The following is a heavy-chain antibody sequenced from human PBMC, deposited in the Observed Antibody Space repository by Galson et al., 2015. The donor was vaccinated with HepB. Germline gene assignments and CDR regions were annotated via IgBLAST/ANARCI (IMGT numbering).Heavy chain of an antibody. V-gene: IGHV1-2*02. CDR2: ISPNSGGR. CDR3: ARDRRVERAAAGPYDAFDI. CDR1: GYTFTGYY. D-gene: IGHD6-13*01. J-gene: IGHJ3*02. Sequence: SVKVSCKASGYTFTGYYMHWVRQAPGQGLEWMGWISPNSGGRNYAQKFQGRVTMTRDTSISTAYMELSRLRSDDTAVYYCARDRRVERAAAGPYDAFDIWGQGTMVTVSS.